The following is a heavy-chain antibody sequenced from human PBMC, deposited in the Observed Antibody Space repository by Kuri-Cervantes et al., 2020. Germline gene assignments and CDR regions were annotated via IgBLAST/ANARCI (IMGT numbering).Heavy chain of an antibody. Sequence: ASVKVSCKASGGTFSSYAISWVRQAPGQGLEWMGWISAYNGNTNYAQKLQGRVTMTTDTSTSTAYMELRSLRSDDTAVYYCARVGEPTTGQYTVIFDYWGQGTLVTVSS. CDR2: ISAYNGNT. V-gene: IGHV1-18*01. CDR3: ARVGEPTTGQYTVIFDY. D-gene: IGHD4-17*01. J-gene: IGHJ4*02. CDR1: GGTFSSYA.